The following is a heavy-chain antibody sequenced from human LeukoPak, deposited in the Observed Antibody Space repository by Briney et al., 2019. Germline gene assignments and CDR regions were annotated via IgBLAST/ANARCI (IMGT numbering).Heavy chain of an antibody. Sequence: GGSLRLSCAASGFTFSAYTMSWVRQSPGRGLEWVSSISSSSVSIYYADSLKGRFTISRDNSKNTLYVQMNSLRADDTAVYYCAKDYSKTSYYGSGTYYRPNWFDPWGQGTLVTVSS. J-gene: IGHJ5*02. D-gene: IGHD3-10*01. CDR1: GFTFSAYT. CDR2: ISSSSVSI. V-gene: IGHV3-21*01. CDR3: AKDYSKTSYYGSGTYYRPNWFDP.